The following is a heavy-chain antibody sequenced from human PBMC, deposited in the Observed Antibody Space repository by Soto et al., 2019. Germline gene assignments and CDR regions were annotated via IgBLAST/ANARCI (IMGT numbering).Heavy chain of an antibody. D-gene: IGHD2-15*01. Sequence: SETLSLTCTVSGGSISSYYWSWIRQPPGKGLEWIGYIYYSGSTNYNPSLKSRVTISVDTSKNQFSLKLSSVTAADTAVYYCARDRGWGYCSGGSCYAGIDYWGQGTLVTVSS. J-gene: IGHJ4*02. CDR1: GGSISSYY. CDR2: IYYSGST. V-gene: IGHV4-59*01. CDR3: ARDRGWGYCSGGSCYAGIDY.